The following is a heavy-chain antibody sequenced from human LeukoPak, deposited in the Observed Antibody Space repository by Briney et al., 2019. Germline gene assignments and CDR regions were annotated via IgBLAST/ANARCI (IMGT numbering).Heavy chain of an antibody. D-gene: IGHD3-3*01. CDR1: GFTFSSYS. CDR3: ANLITIFGVGAGG. V-gene: IGHV3-48*01. J-gene: IGHJ4*02. Sequence: GGSLRLSCAASGFTFSSYSMNWVRQAPGKGLEWVSYISSSSSSSTIYYADSVKGRFTISRDNAKNSLYLQMNSLRAEDTAVYYCANLITIFGVGAGGWGQGTLVTVSS. CDR2: ISSSSSSSTI.